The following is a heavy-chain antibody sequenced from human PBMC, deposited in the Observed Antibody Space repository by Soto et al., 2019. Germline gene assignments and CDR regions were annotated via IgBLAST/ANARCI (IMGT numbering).Heavy chain of an antibody. CDR2: IIPIFGTA. J-gene: IGHJ6*02. CDR3: ARNDYVWGSYRPLNGMDV. V-gene: IGHV1-69*13. D-gene: IGHD3-16*02. Sequence: SVKVSCKASGGTFGSYAISWVRQAPGQGLEWVGGIIPIFGTANYAQKFQGRVTITADESTSTAYMELSSLRSEDTAVYYCARNDYVWGSYRPLNGMDVWGQGTTVTVSS. CDR1: GGTFGSYA.